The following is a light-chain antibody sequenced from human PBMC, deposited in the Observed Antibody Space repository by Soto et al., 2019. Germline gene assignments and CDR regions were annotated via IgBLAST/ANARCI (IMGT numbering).Light chain of an antibody. CDR3: QQRNNWPPGIN. V-gene: IGKV1-27*01. Sequence: EIQLTQSPSSLSAFVGEIVTFTCRASHDLRHFLAWYQQRPGKVPKLLIYGASTLQSGVPSRFSGSGSGTDFTLTISRLQPEDFAVYYCQQRNNWPPGINCGQGTRREIK. CDR2: GAS. CDR1: HDLRHF. J-gene: IGKJ5*01.